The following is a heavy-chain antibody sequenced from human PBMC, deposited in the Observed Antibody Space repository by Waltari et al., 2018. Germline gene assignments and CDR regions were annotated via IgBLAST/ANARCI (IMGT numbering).Heavy chain of an antibody. CDR1: GFPFRSYE. V-gene: IGHV3-48*03. J-gene: IGHJ4*02. CDR2: INRDGSIT. Sequence: EVQLVDSGGGLVQPGGSLGPSCAASGFPFRSYEMNWGRLAPGKGLEWISYINRDGSITDYAESMKGRFTISRDNAKTSLYLQMSSLRADDTAVYYCSREMVTSGFDYWGQGILVTVSS. CDR3: SREMVTSGFDY. D-gene: IGHD2-15*01.